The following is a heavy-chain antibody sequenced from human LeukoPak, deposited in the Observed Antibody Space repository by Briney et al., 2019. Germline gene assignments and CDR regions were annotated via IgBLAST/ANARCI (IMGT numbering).Heavy chain of an antibody. CDR3: ARAYSTSGYYGMDV. Sequence: PGGSLRLSCAASGFTFSSYWMHWVRQAPGKGLVWVSRIHTDGTVTTYADSVKGRFTISRDNAKNTLYLQMNSLRAEDTAVYYCARAYSTSGYYGMDVWGQGTTVTVSS. D-gene: IGHD6-6*01. V-gene: IGHV3-74*01. CDR2: IHTDGTVT. J-gene: IGHJ6*02. CDR1: GFTFSSYW.